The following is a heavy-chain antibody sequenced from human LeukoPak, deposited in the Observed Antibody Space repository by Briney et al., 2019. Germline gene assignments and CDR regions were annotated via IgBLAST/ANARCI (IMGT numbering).Heavy chain of an antibody. J-gene: IGHJ4*02. Sequence: SETLSLTCAVYGGSFSGYYWSWIRQPPGKGLEWIGEINHSGSTNYNPSLKSRVTISVDTSKNQFSLKLSSVTAADTAVYYCARGTPLYSWNDIGAFDYWGQGTLVTVSS. CDR2: INHSGST. D-gene: IGHD1-1*01. V-gene: IGHV4-34*01. CDR3: ARGTPLYSWNDIGAFDY. CDR1: GGSFSGYY.